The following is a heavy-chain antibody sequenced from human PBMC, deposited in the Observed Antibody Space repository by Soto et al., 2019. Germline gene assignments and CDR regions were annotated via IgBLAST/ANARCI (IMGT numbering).Heavy chain of an antibody. CDR2: ISRNGISI. Sequence: LRLSCAASGFIFNNYEINWVRQAPGKGLEWVSYISRNGISIYYADSVKGRFTISRDNAKNSLYLQMHSLRVEDTAVYYCAREADWDDAFDIWGQGTMVTVSS. CDR3: AREADWDDAFDI. V-gene: IGHV3-48*03. D-gene: IGHD1-26*01. CDR1: GFIFNNYE. J-gene: IGHJ3*02.